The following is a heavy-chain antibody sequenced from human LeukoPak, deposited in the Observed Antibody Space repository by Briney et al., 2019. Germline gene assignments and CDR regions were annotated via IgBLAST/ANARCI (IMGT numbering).Heavy chain of an antibody. Sequence: GGSLRLSCAASGFTFSSYGMHWVRQAPGKGLEWVAVISYDGSNKYYADSVKGRFTIYRDNSKNTLYLQMNSLRAEDTAVYYCAKDLWKATYYFDYWGQGTLVTVSS. CDR2: ISYDGSNK. CDR1: GFTFSSYG. V-gene: IGHV3-30*18. D-gene: IGHD3-3*01. CDR3: AKDLWKATYYFDY. J-gene: IGHJ4*02.